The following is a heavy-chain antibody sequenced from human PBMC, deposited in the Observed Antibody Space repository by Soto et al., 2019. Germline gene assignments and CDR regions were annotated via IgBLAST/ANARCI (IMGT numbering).Heavy chain of an antibody. Sequence: PSETLSLTCAVYGGSLSGYYWSWIRQPPGKGLEWIGEINHSGSTNYNPSLKSRVTISVDTSKNQFSLKLSSVTAADTAVYYCALEGVRGVMGGFDYWGQGTLVTVSS. CDR1: GGSLSGYY. V-gene: IGHV4-34*01. J-gene: IGHJ4*02. CDR2: INHSGST. D-gene: IGHD3-10*01. CDR3: ALEGVRGVMGGFDY.